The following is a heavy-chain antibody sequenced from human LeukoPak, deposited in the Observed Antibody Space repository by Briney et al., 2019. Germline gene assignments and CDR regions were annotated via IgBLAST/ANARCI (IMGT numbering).Heavy chain of an antibody. D-gene: IGHD1-26*01. CDR3: ARQRVGEYQR. CDR2: IYYSGST. Sequence: SETLSLTCTVSGGSISSSSYYWGWIRQPPGKGLEWIGSIYYSGSTYYNPSLKSRVTISVDTSKNQFSLKLSSVTAADTAVYYCARQRVGEYQRWGQGTLVTVSS. CDR1: GGSISSSSYY. V-gene: IGHV4-39*01. J-gene: IGHJ1*01.